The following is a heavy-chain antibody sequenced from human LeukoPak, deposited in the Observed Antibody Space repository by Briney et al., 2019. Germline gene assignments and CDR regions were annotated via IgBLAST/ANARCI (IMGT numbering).Heavy chain of an antibody. Sequence: GGSLRLSCAASGFTFSSCAMSWVRQAPRRGLEWVSGISGSGGGTYYADSVKGRFTISRDNSKNTLYLQMNSLRAEDTAVYYCAKDRSDTDMVYVFDYWGQGTLVTVSS. CDR2: ISGSGGGT. CDR3: AKDRSDTDMVYVFDY. CDR1: GFTFSSCA. V-gene: IGHV3-23*01. D-gene: IGHD5-18*01. J-gene: IGHJ4*02.